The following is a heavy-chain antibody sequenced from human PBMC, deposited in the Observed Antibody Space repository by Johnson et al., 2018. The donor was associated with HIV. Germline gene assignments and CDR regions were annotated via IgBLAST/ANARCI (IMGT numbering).Heavy chain of an antibody. Sequence: VQLVESGGGLVQPGGSLRLSCAASGFTFSNYWMSWVRLAPGKGLEWLANIKEDGSEDYYVDSLKGRFTISRDNAQNSLYLQMDSLRAEDSAMYYCARDGVYSSPHDAFDIWGQGTVVTVSS. V-gene: IGHV3-7*05. CDR1: GFTFSNYW. CDR3: ARDGVYSSPHDAFDI. D-gene: IGHD6-13*01. J-gene: IGHJ3*02. CDR2: IKEDGSED.